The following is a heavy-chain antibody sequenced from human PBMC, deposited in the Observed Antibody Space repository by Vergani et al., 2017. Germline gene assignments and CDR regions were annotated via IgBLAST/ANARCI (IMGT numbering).Heavy chain of an antibody. D-gene: IGHD3-10*01. J-gene: IGHJ5*02. CDR3: GRVADFYGLGSRLLDL. V-gene: IGHV4-61*08. Sequence: QAQLQESGPGLVKPSETLSLTCTVSGGSITYGAFYWGWIRQAPGKELEWIGYMYHSGSTNYNPSLETRVTISGDTSKNQFSLKLNSVTAADTAVYYCGRVADFYGLGSRLLDLWGQGILVTVSS. CDR1: GGSITYGAFY. CDR2: MYHSGST.